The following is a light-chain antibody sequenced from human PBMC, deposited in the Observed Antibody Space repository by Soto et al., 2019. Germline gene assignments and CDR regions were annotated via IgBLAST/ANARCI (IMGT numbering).Light chain of an antibody. CDR3: QQYNNWPPMYT. CDR2: AAS. J-gene: IGKJ2*01. V-gene: IGKV3-15*01. Sequence: EIVMTQSPATLSVSPGERATLSCRASQIVSSNVAWYQQKAGQAPRPLINAASTRATGIPARFSGSGSGTEFTLTISSLQSEDFAVYYCQQYNNWPPMYTFGQGTKLEIK. CDR1: QIVSSN.